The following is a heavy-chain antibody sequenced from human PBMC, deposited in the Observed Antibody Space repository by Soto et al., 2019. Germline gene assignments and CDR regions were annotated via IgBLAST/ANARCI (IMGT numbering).Heavy chain of an antibody. CDR3: ARGSGDYVFDY. CDR1: GYTFPGYY. Sequence: EASVKVSCKDSGYTFPGYYMHWVRQAPGQGLEWMGWINPNSGGTNYAQKFQGWVTMTRDTSISTAYMELSRLRSDDMAVYYCARGSGDYVFDYWGQGTLVTVSS. V-gene: IGHV1-2*04. D-gene: IGHD4-17*01. J-gene: IGHJ4*02. CDR2: INPNSGGT.